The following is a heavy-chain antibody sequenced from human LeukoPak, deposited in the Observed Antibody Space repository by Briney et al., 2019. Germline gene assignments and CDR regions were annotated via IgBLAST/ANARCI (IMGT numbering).Heavy chain of an antibody. J-gene: IGHJ4*02. CDR3: ARNLWFGELIFDY. CDR2: IYYSGST. CDR1: GGSISSHY. D-gene: IGHD3-10*01. V-gene: IGHV4-59*11. Sequence: PSETLSLTCTVSGGSISSHYWSWLRQPPGKGLEWIGYIYYSGSTNYNPSLKSRVTISVDTSKNQFSLKLSSVTAADTAVYYCARNLWFGELIFDYWGQGTLVTVSS.